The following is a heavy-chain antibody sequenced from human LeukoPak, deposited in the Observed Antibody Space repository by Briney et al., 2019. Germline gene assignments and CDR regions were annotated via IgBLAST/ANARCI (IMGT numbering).Heavy chain of an antibody. Sequence: PSETLSLTCTVSGGSISNFYWSWIRQPPGKGLEWIGYIYYSGSTSYNPFLKSRVTISLDTSKNQFSLKLSSVTAAGTAVYYCAKTHSVTGHDSWGQGTLVSVSS. V-gene: IGHV4-59*01. CDR3: AKTHSVTGHDS. J-gene: IGHJ4*02. CDR1: GGSISNFY. D-gene: IGHD1-14*01. CDR2: IYYSGST.